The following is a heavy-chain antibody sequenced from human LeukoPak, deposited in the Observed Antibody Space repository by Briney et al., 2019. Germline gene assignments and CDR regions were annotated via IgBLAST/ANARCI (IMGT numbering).Heavy chain of an antibody. Sequence: PSETLSLTCAVYGESLSKYYWTWIRQSPGKGLEWIGEINHRGSTNHNPSLKSRVTLSVDTSKHQFSLKLTSVTAADAAVYYCASSVGSTDYWGQRTLVTVSS. D-gene: IGHD1-26*01. CDR2: INHRGST. CDR3: ASSVGSTDY. CDR1: GESLSKYY. V-gene: IGHV4-34*01. J-gene: IGHJ4*02.